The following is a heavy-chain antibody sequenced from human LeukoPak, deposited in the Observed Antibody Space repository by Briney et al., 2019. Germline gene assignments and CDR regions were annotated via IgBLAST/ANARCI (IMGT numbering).Heavy chain of an antibody. Sequence: ASVKVSCKASGGTFSSYAISWVRQAPGQGLEWMGGIIPIFGTANYAQKFQGRVTITADESTSTAYMELSSLRSEDTAVYYCARGNIAARPKNLFDYWGQGTLVTVSS. CDR3: ARGNIAARPKNLFDY. J-gene: IGHJ4*02. V-gene: IGHV1-69*13. D-gene: IGHD6-6*01. CDR1: GGTFSSYA. CDR2: IIPIFGTA.